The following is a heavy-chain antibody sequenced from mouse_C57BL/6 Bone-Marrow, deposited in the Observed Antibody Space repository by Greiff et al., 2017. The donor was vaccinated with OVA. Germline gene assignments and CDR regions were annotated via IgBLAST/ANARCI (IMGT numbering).Heavy chain of an antibody. D-gene: IGHD6-1*01. Sequence: QVQLQQSGPELVKPGASVKISCKASGYAFSSSWMNWVKQRPGKGLEWIGRIYPGDGDTNYNGKFKGKATLTADKSSSTAYMQLSSLTSEDSAVYFCARSAGIFLFLWYFDVWGTGTTVTVSS. CDR2: IYPGDGDT. V-gene: IGHV1-82*01. J-gene: IGHJ1*03. CDR3: ARSAGIFLFLWYFDV. CDR1: GYAFSSSW.